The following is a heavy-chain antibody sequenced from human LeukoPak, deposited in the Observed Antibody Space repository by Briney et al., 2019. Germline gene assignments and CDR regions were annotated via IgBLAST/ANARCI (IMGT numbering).Heavy chain of an antibody. Sequence: PGGSLRLSCAASGFTFSSYWMSWVRQAPGKGLDWVANIKQYGSEKYYVDSVKGRFTISRDNAKNSLYLQMNSLRAEDTAVCYCARDEGIAAAGTPFDYWGQGTLVTVSS. D-gene: IGHD6-13*01. J-gene: IGHJ4*02. CDR3: ARDEGIAAAGTPFDY. CDR2: IKQYGSEK. V-gene: IGHV3-7*01. CDR1: GFTFSSYW.